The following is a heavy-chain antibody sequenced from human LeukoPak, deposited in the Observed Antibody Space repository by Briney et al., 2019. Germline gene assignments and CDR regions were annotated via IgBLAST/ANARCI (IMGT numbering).Heavy chain of an antibody. CDR3: ARTSSGWYWGGENWFDP. Sequence: ASVKVSCKASGYTFTSYGISWVRQAPGQGLEWMGWISAYNGSTNYAQKLQGIVTMTTDTSTSTAYMELRSLRSDDTAVYYCARTSSGWYWGGENWFDPWGQGTLVTVSS. CDR2: ISAYNGST. CDR1: GYTFTSYG. J-gene: IGHJ5*02. D-gene: IGHD6-19*01. V-gene: IGHV1-18*01.